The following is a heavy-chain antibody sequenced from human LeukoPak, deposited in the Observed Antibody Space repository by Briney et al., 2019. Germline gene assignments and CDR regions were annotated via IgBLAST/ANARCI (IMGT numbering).Heavy chain of an antibody. CDR3: ARYSGNPAPNYYYGMDV. V-gene: IGHV3-23*01. D-gene: IGHD2-15*01. CDR2: IRGSGGST. J-gene: IGHJ6*02. Sequence: TGGPLRLSCAASGFTLSSYVMNWVRQAPGKGLEWVSGIRGSGGSTYYADSVKGRFTISRDNSKNTLYLQMNSLRAEDTAVYYCARYSGNPAPNYYYGMDVWGQGTTVIVSS. CDR1: GFTLSSYV.